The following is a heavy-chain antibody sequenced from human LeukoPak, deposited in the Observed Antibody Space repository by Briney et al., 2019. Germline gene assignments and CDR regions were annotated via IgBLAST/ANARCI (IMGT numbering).Heavy chain of an antibody. J-gene: IGHJ6*02. V-gene: IGHV1-2*02. CDR1: GYTFTGYY. CDR2: INPNSGGT. CDR3: ARGRRAAAGTGYGMDV. D-gene: IGHD6-13*01. Sequence: ASVKVSCKASGYTFTGYYVYWVRQAPGQGLEWMGWINPNSGGTNYAQKFQGRVTMTRDTSISTAYMELSRLRSEDTAVYYCARGRRAAAGTGYGMDVWGQGTTVTVSS.